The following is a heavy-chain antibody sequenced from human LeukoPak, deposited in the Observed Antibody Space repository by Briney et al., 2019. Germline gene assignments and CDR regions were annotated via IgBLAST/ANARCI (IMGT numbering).Heavy chain of an antibody. CDR2: IIPILGIA. CDR3: ARLNYGPYSGIDY. Sequence: ASVKVSCKASGYTFTSYTISWVRQAPGQGLEWMGRIIPILGIANYAQKFQGRVTITADKSTSTAYMELSSLRSEDTAVYYCARLNYGPYSGIDYWGQGTLVTVSS. J-gene: IGHJ4*02. V-gene: IGHV1-69*02. D-gene: IGHD1-26*01. CDR1: GYTFTSYT.